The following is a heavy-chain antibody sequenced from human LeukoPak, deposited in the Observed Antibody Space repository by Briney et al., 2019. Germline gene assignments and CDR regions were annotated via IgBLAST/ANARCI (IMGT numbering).Heavy chain of an antibody. J-gene: IGHJ6*03. CDR1: GFSFSTRE. CDR2: IISSGSTI. V-gene: IGHV3-48*03. D-gene: IGHD3-22*01. CDR3: ARIDRDFYYMDV. Sequence: PGGSLRLSCEASGFSFSTREMNWVRQAPGKGPEWVSYIISSGSTIYYADSVQGRFTTPRDNAKNLLFLQMNSLRPEDTGVYYCARIDRDFYYMDVWGKGTTVTVSS.